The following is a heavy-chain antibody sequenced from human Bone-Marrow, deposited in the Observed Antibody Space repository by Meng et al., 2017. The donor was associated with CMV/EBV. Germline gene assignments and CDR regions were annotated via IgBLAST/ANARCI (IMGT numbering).Heavy chain of an antibody. V-gene: IGHV1-2*02. J-gene: IGHJ5*02. CDR1: GYTFTGYY. Sequence: ASVKVSCKASGYTFTGYYMHWVRQAPGQGLEWMGWINPNSGGTNYAQKFQGRVTMTRDTSTSTAYMELSSLRSEDTAVYYCARGFGNWFDPWGQGTLVTVSS. CDR2: INPNSGGT. CDR3: ARGFGNWFDP. D-gene: IGHD3-10*01.